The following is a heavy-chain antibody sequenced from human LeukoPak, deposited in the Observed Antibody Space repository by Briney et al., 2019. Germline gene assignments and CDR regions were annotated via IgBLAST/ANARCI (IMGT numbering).Heavy chain of an antibody. J-gene: IGHJ4*02. Sequence: ASVKVSCKASGGTFSSYAISWVRQAPGQGLEWMGGIIPILGTANYAQKFQGRVTITADESTSTAYMELSSLRSEDTAVYYCARIYLGESLDYWGQGTLVTVSS. CDR2: IIPILGTA. CDR1: GGTFSSYA. CDR3: ARIYLGESLDY. V-gene: IGHV1-69*13. D-gene: IGHD3-10*01.